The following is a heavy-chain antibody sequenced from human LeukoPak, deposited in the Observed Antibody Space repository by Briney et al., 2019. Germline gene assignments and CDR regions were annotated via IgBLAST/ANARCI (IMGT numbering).Heavy chain of an antibody. CDR2: ISYDGSNK. J-gene: IGHJ4*02. Sequence: GGSLRLSCAASGFTFSSYAMHWVRQAPGKGLEWVAVISYDGSNKYYADSVKGRFTISRDNSKNTLYLQMNSLRAEDTAVYYCAREGSSGYYPAYFDYWGQGTLVTVSS. CDR1: GFTFSSYA. V-gene: IGHV3-30-3*01. CDR3: AREGSSGYYPAYFDY. D-gene: IGHD3-22*01.